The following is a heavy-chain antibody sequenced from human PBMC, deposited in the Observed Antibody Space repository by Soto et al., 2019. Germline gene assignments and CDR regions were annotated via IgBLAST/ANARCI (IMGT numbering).Heavy chain of an antibody. J-gene: IGHJ5*02. CDR3: ALPRGYMYGLYNWFDP. D-gene: IGHD5-18*01. Sequence: PGGSLRLSCAASGFTFSSYSMNWVRQAPGKGLEWVSYISSSSSTIYYADSVKGRFTISRDNAKNSLYLQMTNMDPVDTATYYCALPRGYMYGLYNWFDPWGQGTLVTVSS. CDR2: ISSSSSTI. CDR1: GFTFSSYS. V-gene: IGHV3-48*01.